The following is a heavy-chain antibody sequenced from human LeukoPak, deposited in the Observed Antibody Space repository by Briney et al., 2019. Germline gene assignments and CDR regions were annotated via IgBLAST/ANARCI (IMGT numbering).Heavy chain of an antibody. D-gene: IGHD2-2*01. Sequence: SQTLSLTSAISGDSVSSNSAAWNWIRQSPSSGLEWLGRTYYRSKWYNDYAVSVKSRITINPDTSKNQFSLQLNSVTPEDTAVYYCAREAPSPYGMDVWGKGTTVTVSP. CDR1: GDSVSSNSAA. CDR2: TYYRSKWYN. V-gene: IGHV6-1*01. CDR3: AREAPSPYGMDV. J-gene: IGHJ6*04.